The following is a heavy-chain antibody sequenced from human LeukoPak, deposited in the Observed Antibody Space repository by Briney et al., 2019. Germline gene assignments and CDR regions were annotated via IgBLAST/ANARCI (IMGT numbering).Heavy chain of an antibody. D-gene: IGHD3-3*01. CDR1: AFTFSAYA. Sequence: PGGSLRLSCAASAFTFSAYAMHWVRQAPGKGLEYVSTISSNGGSTSYANSVKGRFTISRDNSKKTLYLQMGSLRAEDMAVYYCARGAYYDVLSGNHLDYWGQGTLVTVSS. J-gene: IGHJ4*02. CDR2: ISSNGGST. V-gene: IGHV3-64*01. CDR3: ARGAYYDVLSGNHLDY.